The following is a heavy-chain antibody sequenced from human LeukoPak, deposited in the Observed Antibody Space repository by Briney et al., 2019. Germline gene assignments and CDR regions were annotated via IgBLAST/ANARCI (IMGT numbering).Heavy chain of an antibody. Sequence: PGGSLRLSCSASGFTFTSYAMHWVRQAAGEGLEYVLTISSNGGSTYHAGCVKGRFTISRDNSKNTLYLQMSSLRVEHTAMYYCVKSIVGATTGRRAFDIWGQGTMVTVSP. J-gene: IGHJ3*02. CDR2: ISSNGGST. CDR1: GFTFTSYA. V-gene: IGHV3-64D*06. CDR3: VKSIVGATTGRRAFDI. D-gene: IGHD1-26*01.